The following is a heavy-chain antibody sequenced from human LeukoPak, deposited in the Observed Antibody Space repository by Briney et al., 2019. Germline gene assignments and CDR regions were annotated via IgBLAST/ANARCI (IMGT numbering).Heavy chain of an antibody. J-gene: IGHJ4*02. V-gene: IGHV4-31*03. CDR3: ASRETTVTTFFEY. D-gene: IGHD4-17*01. CDR2: IYYSGST. Sequence: SQTLSLTCTVSGGSISSGGYYWSWIRQHPGNGLEWIGYIYYSGSTYYNSSLKSRVTISVDTSENQFSLKLSSVTAADTAVYFCASRETTVTTFFEYWGQGTLVTVSS. CDR1: GGSISSGGYY.